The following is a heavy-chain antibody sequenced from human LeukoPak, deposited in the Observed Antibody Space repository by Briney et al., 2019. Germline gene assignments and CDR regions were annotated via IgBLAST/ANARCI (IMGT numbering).Heavy chain of an antibody. CDR2: ISGSGGST. CDR3: AESDSSQQGWFDP. CDR1: GFTFSSYA. V-gene: IGHV3-23*01. J-gene: IGHJ5*02. D-gene: IGHD6-13*01. Sequence: WGSLRLSCAASGFTFSSYAMSWVRQAPGKGLEWVSGISGSGGSTYYADSVKGRFTISRDNSKNTLYLQMNSLRAEDTAVYYCAESDSSQQGWFDPWGQGTLVTVSS.